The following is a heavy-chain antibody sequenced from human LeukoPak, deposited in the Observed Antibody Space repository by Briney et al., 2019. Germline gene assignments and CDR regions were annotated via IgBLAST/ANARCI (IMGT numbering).Heavy chain of an antibody. CDR1: GFTFSSYS. CDR2: ISSSSSSI. D-gene: IGHD1-26*01. J-gene: IGHJ4*02. V-gene: IGHV3-21*01. Sequence: GGSLRLSCTASGFTFSSYSMNWVRLAPGKGLQWVSSISSSSSSIYYADSLKGRFTISRDNAKNSLYLQTNSLRAEDTAVYYCARGGPGGALNCWGQGTLVTVSS. CDR3: ARGGPGGALNC.